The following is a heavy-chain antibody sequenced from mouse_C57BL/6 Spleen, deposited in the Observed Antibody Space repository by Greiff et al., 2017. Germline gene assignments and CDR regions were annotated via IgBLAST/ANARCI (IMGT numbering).Heavy chain of an antibody. D-gene: IGHD3-3*01. J-gene: IGHJ2*01. Sequence: QVQLQQPGAELVMPGASVKLSCKASGYTFTSYWMHWVKQRPGQGLEWIGEIDPSDSYTNYNQKFKGKSTLTVDKSSSTAYMQLSSLTSEDSAVYYCARGGTGYYFDYWGQGTTLTVSS. CDR2: IDPSDSYT. V-gene: IGHV1-69*01. CDR3: ARGGTGYYFDY. CDR1: GYTFTSYW.